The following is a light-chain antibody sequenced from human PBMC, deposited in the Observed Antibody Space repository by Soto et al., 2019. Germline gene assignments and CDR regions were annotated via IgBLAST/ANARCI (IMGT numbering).Light chain of an antibody. CDR3: MPLLQPPLT. Sequence: DVVMTQSPLSLPVTPGEPASISCRSSQSLLHTNGYNYLAWFLQKAGQSPQLLIYLASSRASGVPDRLSGSASGTYVRLEISSLAAEDFSIYYGMPLLQPPLTFGGGTKVEIK. CDR2: LAS. V-gene: IGKV2-28*01. J-gene: IGKJ4*01. CDR1: QSLLHTNGYNY.